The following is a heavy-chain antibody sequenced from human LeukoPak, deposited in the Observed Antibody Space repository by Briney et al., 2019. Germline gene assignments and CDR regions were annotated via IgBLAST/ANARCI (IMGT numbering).Heavy chain of an antibody. D-gene: IGHD3-16*02. CDR1: GFTFSSYA. J-gene: IGHJ4*02. CDR3: AKDPGSSRSPDY. V-gene: IGHV3-23*01. CDR2: ISGSGGST. Sequence: PGGSLRLSCAASGFTFSSYAMSWVRQAPGKGLEWVSAISGSGGSTYYADSVKGRLTISRDNSKNTLYLQMNSLRAEDTAVYYCAKDPGSSRSPDYWGQGTLVTVSS.